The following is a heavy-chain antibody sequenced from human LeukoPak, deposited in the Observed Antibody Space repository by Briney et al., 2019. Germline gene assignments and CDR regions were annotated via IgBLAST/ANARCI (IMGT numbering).Heavy chain of an antibody. V-gene: IGHV3-23*01. Sequence: GGSLRLSCAASGFTFSNYAMNWVRQAPGKGLEWVSAISGSGGDTYYADSVKGRFTMSRDNSKNTLYLQMNSLRAEDTAVYYCARDYDFWSGYFGVFDYWGQGTLVTVSS. D-gene: IGHD3-3*01. CDR3: ARDYDFWSGYFGVFDY. J-gene: IGHJ4*02. CDR1: GFTFSNYA. CDR2: ISGSGGDT.